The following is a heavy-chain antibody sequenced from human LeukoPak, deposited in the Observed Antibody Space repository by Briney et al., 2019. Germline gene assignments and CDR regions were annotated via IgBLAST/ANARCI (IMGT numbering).Heavy chain of an antibody. CDR1: GYTFTSYD. J-gene: IGHJ6*03. Sequence: GASVKVSCKASGYTFTSYDINWVRQATGQGLEWMGWMNPNSGNTGYAQKFQGRVTMTRNTSISTAYMELSNLRSEDTAVYYCARSDDLYYYMDVWGKGTTVTVSS. D-gene: IGHD3-16*01. CDR3: ARSDDLYYYMDV. V-gene: IGHV1-8*01. CDR2: MNPNSGNT.